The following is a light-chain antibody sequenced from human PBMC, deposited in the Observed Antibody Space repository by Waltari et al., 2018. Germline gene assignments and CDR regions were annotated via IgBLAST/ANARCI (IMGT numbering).Light chain of an antibody. V-gene: IGKV3-20*01. Sequence: EIMLTQSPGTLSLSPGERATLSCRASQSVSNNYLAWYQQKPGQAPRLLIYGASTRATGIPDRFSGSGSGTDFTLTISRLEPEDFAVYYCQQYGSSPCTFGQGTKVEIK. CDR3: QQYGSSPCT. CDR1: QSVSNNY. J-gene: IGKJ1*01. CDR2: GAS.